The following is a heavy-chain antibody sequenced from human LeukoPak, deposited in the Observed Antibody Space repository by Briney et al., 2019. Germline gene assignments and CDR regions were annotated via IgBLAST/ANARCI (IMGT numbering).Heavy chain of an antibody. D-gene: IGHD1-20*01. CDR2: ISGSGGST. Sequence: HTGGSLRLSRAASGFTFSSYAMSWVRQAPGKGLEWVSAISGSGGSTYYADSVKGRFTISRDNSKNTLYLQMNSLRAEDTAVYYCAKVSGITGIIRTYYYYGMDVWGQGTTVTVPS. CDR3: AKVSGITGIIRTYYYYGMDV. CDR1: GFTFSSYA. J-gene: IGHJ6*02. V-gene: IGHV3-23*01.